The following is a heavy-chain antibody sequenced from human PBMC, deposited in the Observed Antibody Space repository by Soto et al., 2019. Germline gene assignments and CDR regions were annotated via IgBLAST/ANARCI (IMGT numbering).Heavy chain of an antibody. CDR2: IYPGDSDT. D-gene: IGHD2-2*01. V-gene: IGHV5-51*01. Sequence: GESLKISCKGSGYSFTSYWIGWVRQMPGKGLEWMGIIYPGDSDTRYSASFQGQVTISADKSISTAYLQWSSLKASNTAMYYCARQIRSHGSSTSCSECDPWGQRTLVTVSS. CDR3: ARQIRSHGSSTSCSECDP. CDR1: GYSFTSYW. J-gene: IGHJ5*02.